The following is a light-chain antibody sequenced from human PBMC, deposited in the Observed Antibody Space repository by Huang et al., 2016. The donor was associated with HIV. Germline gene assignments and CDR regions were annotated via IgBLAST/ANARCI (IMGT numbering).Light chain of an antibody. CDR3: QQYYSSPFT. CDR1: QTILHDSDSRNY. Sequence: DIVMTQSPDSLAVSLGERATINGKSSQTILHDSDSRNYLAWYQQKPGQPPKLLIHWASIRKSGVPDRFIGSGSGTDFTLTISSLQAEDVAEYYCQQYYSSPFTFGPGTNVDI. CDR2: WAS. J-gene: IGKJ3*01. V-gene: IGKV4-1*01.